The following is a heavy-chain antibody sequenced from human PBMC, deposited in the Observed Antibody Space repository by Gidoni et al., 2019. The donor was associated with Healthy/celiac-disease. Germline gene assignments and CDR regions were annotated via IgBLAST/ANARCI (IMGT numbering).Heavy chain of an antibody. V-gene: IGHV3-23*01. CDR2: ISGSGCST. D-gene: IGHD6-13*01. CDR3: AKVGGSSWYFDY. J-gene: IGHJ4*02. CDR1: GGTFSSYA. Sequence: EGRRWESGGGGVQPGGSRSLRRAAAGGTFSSYAMSWVRRAPGKGLGWVSAISGSGCSTYSADSVKCRFTISRDNSKNTLYLQMDTLRAEDTAVSYCAKVGGSSWYFDYWGQGTLVTVSS.